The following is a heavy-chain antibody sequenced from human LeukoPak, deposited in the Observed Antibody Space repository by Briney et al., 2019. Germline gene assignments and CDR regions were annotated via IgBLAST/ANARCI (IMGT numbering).Heavy chain of an antibody. Sequence: ASVKVSCKASGYTFTSYDINWVRQATGQGLEWMGWMNPNSGNTGYAQKFQGRVTMTRNTSISTAYMELSSLRSEDTAVYYCARGRRGPGGCYYYMDVWGKGTTVTVSS. CDR3: ARGRRGPGGCYYYMDV. CDR2: MNPNSGNT. J-gene: IGHJ6*03. V-gene: IGHV1-8*01. CDR1: GYTFTSYD.